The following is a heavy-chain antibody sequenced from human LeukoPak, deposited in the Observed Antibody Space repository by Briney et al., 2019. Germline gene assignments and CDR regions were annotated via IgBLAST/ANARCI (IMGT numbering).Heavy chain of an antibody. J-gene: IGHJ3*02. CDR3: ARGRIAVAGRAFRAFDI. V-gene: IGHV4-59*12. CDR2: IYYSGST. Sequence: PSETLSLTCTVSGGSISSYYWSWIRQPPGKGLEWIGYIYYSGSTNYNPSLKSRVTISVDTSKNQFSLKLSSVTAADTAVYYCARGRIAVAGRAFRAFDIWGQGTMVTVSS. CDR1: GGSISSYY. D-gene: IGHD6-19*01.